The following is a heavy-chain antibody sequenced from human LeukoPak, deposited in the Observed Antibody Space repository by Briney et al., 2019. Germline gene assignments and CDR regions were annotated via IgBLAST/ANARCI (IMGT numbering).Heavy chain of an antibody. J-gene: IGHJ4*02. CDR2: ISAYNGNT. Sequence: ASAKVSCKASGYTFTSYGISWVRQAPGQGLEWMGWISAYNGNTNYAQKLQGRVTMTTDTSTSTAYMELRSLRSDDTAVYYCARDSSSDSYYDSSGYYCDYWGQGTLVTVSS. V-gene: IGHV1-18*01. CDR3: ARDSSSDSYYDSSGYYCDY. D-gene: IGHD3-22*01. CDR1: GYTFTSYG.